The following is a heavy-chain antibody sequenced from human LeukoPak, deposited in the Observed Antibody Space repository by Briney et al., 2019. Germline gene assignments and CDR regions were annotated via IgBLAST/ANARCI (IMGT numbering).Heavy chain of an antibody. D-gene: IGHD2-2*01. V-gene: IGHV4-59*01. Sequence: PSETLSLTCAVSGVSLSSYYWSWIRQSPENGLEWIGYIYYSGSTNYNPSLKSRVTISVDTSKNQFSLKLSSVTAADTAVYYCARAGPNRGIVVVPAEFDYWGQGTLVTVSS. J-gene: IGHJ4*02. CDR2: IYYSGST. CDR3: ARAGPNRGIVVVPAEFDY. CDR1: GVSLSSYY.